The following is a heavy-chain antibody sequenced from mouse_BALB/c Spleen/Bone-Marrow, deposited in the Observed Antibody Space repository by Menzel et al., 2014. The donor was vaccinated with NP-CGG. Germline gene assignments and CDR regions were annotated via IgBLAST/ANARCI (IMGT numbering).Heavy chain of an antibody. D-gene: IGHD2-4*01. CDR2: ISSGGSYT. CDR1: GFTFSSYA. Sequence: EVKLVESGGGLVKPGGSLKLSCAASGFTFSSYAMSWVRQSPERRLEWVAEISSGGSYTYYPDTVTGRFTISRDNAKNALYLEMSSLRSEDTAMYYCAREGLRRRAAMDYWGQGTSVTVSS. J-gene: IGHJ4*01. CDR3: AREGLRRRAAMDY. V-gene: IGHV5-9-4*01.